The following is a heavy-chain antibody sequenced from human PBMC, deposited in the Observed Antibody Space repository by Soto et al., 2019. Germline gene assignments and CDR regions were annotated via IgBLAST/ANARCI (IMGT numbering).Heavy chain of an antibody. CDR2: IYYSGNT. J-gene: IGHJ5*02. Sequence: PSVTLSLTYPVSGGSVSSGDYYWSWIRQPPGKGLEWIGYIYYSGNTNYNPSLKSRVIISVDTSKNLFSLKLTSVTAADTAVYYCARIPVDTSMIYWLDPWGQGTLVTVPQ. CDR1: GGSVSSGDYY. D-gene: IGHD5-18*01. V-gene: IGHV4-61*08. CDR3: ARIPVDTSMIYWLDP.